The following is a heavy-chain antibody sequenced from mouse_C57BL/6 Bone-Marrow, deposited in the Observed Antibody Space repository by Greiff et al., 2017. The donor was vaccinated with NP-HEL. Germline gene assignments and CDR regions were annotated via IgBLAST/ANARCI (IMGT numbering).Heavy chain of an antibody. CDR3: ARDTTVPPFAY. V-gene: IGHV5-6*01. CDR1: GFTFSSYG. CDR2: ISSGGSYT. D-gene: IGHD1-1*01. Sequence: EVMLVESGGDLVKPGGSLKLSCAASGFTFSSYGMSWVRQTPDKRLEWVATISSGGSYTYYPDSVKGRFTISRDNAKNTRYLQMSSLKSEDTAMYYCARDTTVPPFAYWGQGTLVTVSA. J-gene: IGHJ3*01.